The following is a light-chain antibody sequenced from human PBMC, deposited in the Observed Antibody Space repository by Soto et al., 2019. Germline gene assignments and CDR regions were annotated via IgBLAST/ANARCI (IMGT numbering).Light chain of an antibody. CDR1: SSDVGAYNY. Sequence: QSALTQPASVSGSPGQSITISCTGTSSDVGAYNYVSWYQQHPGKAPKLIIYDVSKRPSGVSNRFSGSKSGNTAFLIISGLQAEDEADYHCSSKTTSTTVVFGGGTTLPVL. CDR3: SSKTTSTTVV. J-gene: IGLJ2*01. CDR2: DVS. V-gene: IGLV2-14*01.